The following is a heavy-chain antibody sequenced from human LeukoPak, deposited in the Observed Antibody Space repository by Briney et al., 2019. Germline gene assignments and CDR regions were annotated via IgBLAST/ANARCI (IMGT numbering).Heavy chain of an antibody. CDR2: IYHSGST. D-gene: IGHD6-19*01. J-gene: IGHJ4*02. V-gene: IGHV4-38-2*01. Sequence: SETLSLTCAVSGYSISSGYYWGWIRQPPGKGLEWIGSIYHSGSTYYNPSLKSRVTISVDTSKNQFSLKLSSVTAADTAVYYCARQTAVAGISLWGQRTLVTVSS. CDR3: ARQTAVAGISL. CDR1: GYSISSGYY.